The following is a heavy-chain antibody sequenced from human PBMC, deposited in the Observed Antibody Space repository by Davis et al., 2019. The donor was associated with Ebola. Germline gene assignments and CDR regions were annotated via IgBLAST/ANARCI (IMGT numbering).Heavy chain of an antibody. CDR3: ARDRAYCTHGACFTRYHDYGLDV. Sequence: ASVKVSCKASSYTFNNYGISRLRQAPAQGLEWMGSISPYNGHINYAQNFQGRLTMTTATSTATAYMELRGLTSDDTAVYYCARDRAYCTHGACFTRYHDYGLDVWGKGTTVTVSS. CDR1: SYTFNNYG. CDR2: ISPYNGHI. D-gene: IGHD2-8*01. V-gene: IGHV1-18*01. J-gene: IGHJ6*04.